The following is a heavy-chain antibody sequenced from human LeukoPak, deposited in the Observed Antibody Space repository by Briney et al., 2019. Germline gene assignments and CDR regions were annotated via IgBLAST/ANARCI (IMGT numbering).Heavy chain of an antibody. D-gene: IGHD4-23*01. CDR2: IYLYGTT. CDR1: AGSISSSSW. J-gene: IGHJ6*02. CDR3: ARGGNSGYYYYGMDV. Sequence: SETLSLTCSVSAGSISSSSWWSWVRQSPVKGLEWIGEIYLYGTTNYNPSLKSRVTISVDTSENQFSLKLSSVTAADTAVYYCARGGNSGYYYYGMDVWGQGTTVTVSS. V-gene: IGHV4-4*02.